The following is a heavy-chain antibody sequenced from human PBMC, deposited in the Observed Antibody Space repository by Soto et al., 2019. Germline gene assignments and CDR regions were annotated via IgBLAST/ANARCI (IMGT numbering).Heavy chain of an antibody. CDR2: LYDIDGS. D-gene: IGHD1-1*01. CDR3: ATWHEREHAYDV. V-gene: IGHV3-53*01. Sequence: LRLSCAAFGFTISGKKYVAWVRQAPGKGLEWVSALYDIDGSFYADSVKGRFTTSSDSSKTTVYLQMNDLRPDDTAVYYCATWHEREHAYDVWGLGTTVTVSS. CDR1: GFTISGKKY. J-gene: IGHJ3*01.